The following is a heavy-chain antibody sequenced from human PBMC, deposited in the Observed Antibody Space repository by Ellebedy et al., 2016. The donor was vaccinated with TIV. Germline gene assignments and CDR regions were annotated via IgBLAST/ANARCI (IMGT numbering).Heavy chain of an antibody. CDR3: ARGLNYNFGRGGTFDI. Sequence: SETLSLXXTVSGGSISSYYWSWIRQPPGKGLEWIGYIYYNGVTYYNPSLKSQVSISLDKSQNQFSLNLSSVTAADTAVYYCARGLNYNFGRGGTFDIWGQGTMVTVSS. V-gene: IGHV4-59*01. D-gene: IGHD3/OR15-3a*01. CDR2: IYYNGVT. J-gene: IGHJ3*02. CDR1: GGSISSYY.